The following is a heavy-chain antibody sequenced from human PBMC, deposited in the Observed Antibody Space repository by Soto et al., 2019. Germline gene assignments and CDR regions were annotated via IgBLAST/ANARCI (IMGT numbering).Heavy chain of an antibody. D-gene: IGHD1-1*01. Sequence: EVQLVESGGGLVQPGGSLRLSCAASGFTFSSYWMSWVRQAPGKGLEWVANIKQDGSEKYYVDSVKGRFTISRDNAKNSLYLQMHSLRAEDTAVYYCARDHSGNWNEFDYWGQGTLVTVSS. CDR3: ARDHSGNWNEFDY. J-gene: IGHJ4*02. CDR2: IKQDGSEK. V-gene: IGHV3-7*01. CDR1: GFTFSSYW.